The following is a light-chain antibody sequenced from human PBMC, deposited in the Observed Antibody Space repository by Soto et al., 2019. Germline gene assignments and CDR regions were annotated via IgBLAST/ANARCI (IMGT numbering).Light chain of an antibody. CDR3: ASWDDSLSVPI. Sequence: QSVLTQPPSASGTHGQRVTISCSGSRSDIGSNYVYWYQHLPGMAPKLLIYRNDQRPSGVPDRISGSKSGTSASLAIIGLRSEDEAEYYCASWDDSLSVPIFGGGTKFTVL. CDR2: RND. J-gene: IGLJ2*01. V-gene: IGLV1-47*01. CDR1: RSDIGSNY.